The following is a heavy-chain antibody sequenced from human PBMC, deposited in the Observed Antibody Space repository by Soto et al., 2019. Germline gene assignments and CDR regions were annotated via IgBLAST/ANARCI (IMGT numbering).Heavy chain of an antibody. V-gene: IGHV3-23*01. Sequence: GGSLRLSCAASGFTFSTYGMSWVRQAPGRGLEWVSAISGSGGTTYYADSVKGRFTISRDNSNNMLYLQMNSLRAEDTAIYYCAKGTGYCSGGSCYSSYYYGMDVWGQGTTVTVSS. D-gene: IGHD2-15*01. J-gene: IGHJ6*02. CDR2: ISGSGGTT. CDR1: GFTFSTYG. CDR3: AKGTGYCSGGSCYSSYYYGMDV.